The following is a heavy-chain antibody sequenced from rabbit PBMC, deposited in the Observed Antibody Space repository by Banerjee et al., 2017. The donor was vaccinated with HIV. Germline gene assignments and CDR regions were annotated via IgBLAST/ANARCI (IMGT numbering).Heavy chain of an antibody. CDR1: GFDFNSYH. J-gene: IGHJ4*01. D-gene: IGHD4-1*01. CDR2: IYAGKGT. CDR3: ARAGYSSGWGSITSYYFNL. V-gene: IGHV1S7*01. Sequence: QLKETGGGLVQPGGSLTLSCKASGFDFNSYHMGWVRQAPGKGLEWIGIIYAGKGTDYASWVNGRFTISSDDAQKIVDLQMNSLTAADTATYFCARAGYSSGWGSITSYYFNLWGPGTLVTVS.